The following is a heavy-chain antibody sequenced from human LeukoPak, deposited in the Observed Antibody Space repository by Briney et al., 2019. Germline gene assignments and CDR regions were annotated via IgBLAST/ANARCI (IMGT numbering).Heavy chain of an antibody. Sequence: PGVSLRLSCSASGFTFSSYAMHWVRQAPGKGLEYVSAISSNGGSTDYADSVKGRFTISRDNSKNTLYLQMSSLRAEDTAVYYCVKPYGSGSYGAFDIWGQGTMVTVSS. CDR2: ISSNGGST. D-gene: IGHD3-10*01. CDR3: VKPYGSGSYGAFDI. V-gene: IGHV3-64D*06. J-gene: IGHJ3*02. CDR1: GFTFSSYA.